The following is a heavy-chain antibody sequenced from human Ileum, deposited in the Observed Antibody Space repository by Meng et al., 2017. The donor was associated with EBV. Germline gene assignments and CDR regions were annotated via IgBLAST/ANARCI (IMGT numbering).Heavy chain of an antibody. CDR1: EFKFYDYS. J-gene: IGHJ4*02. CDR2: ITWDGDIT. D-gene: IGHD5-12*01. Sequence: EASRGEAGGVVLQPGGSLWLSCAAFEFKFYDYSMHWVRQDPGEGMEWVSIITWDGDITYYGDSVKGRFTISRDNSKDSMYLQMDSMRTEDSALYYCVRDRKGYSAFDCWGQGTLVTVSS. CDR3: VRDRKGYSAFDC. V-gene: IGHV3-43*01.